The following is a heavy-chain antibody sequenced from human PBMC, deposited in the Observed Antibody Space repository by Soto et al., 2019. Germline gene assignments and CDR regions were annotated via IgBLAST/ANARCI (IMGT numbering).Heavy chain of an antibody. CDR1: GGSVSTNSAA. J-gene: IGHJ4*02. D-gene: IGHD2-21*02. CDR2: TYYSSKWYN. Sequence: TCAVTGGSVSTNSAAWNWIRQSRSRGLEWLGRTYYSSKWYNDYALSVKSRITIKPDTSKNQCSLQLNSVTPEDTAVYYCARGACGGDCYSFDYWGPGTLVSV. CDR3: ARGACGGDCYSFDY. V-gene: IGHV6-1*01.